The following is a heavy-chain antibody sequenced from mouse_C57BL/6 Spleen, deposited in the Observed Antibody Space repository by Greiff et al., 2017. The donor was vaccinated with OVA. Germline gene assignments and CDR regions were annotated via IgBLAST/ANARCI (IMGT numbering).Heavy chain of an antibody. CDR2: IDPSDSYP. V-gene: IGHV1-50*01. J-gene: IGHJ2*01. CDR1: GYTFTSYW. Sequence: QVQLQQPGAELVKPGASVKLSCKASGYTFTSYWMQWVKQRPGQGLEWIGEIDPSDSYPNYNQKFKGKATLTVDTSSSTAYMQLSSLTSEDSAVYYCARRGDFDYWGQGTTLTVSS. CDR3: ARRGDFDY.